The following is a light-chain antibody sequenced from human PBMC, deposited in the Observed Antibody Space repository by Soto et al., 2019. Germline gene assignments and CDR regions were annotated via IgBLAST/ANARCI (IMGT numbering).Light chain of an antibody. J-gene: IGKJ2*01. CDR2: DAS. V-gene: IGKV3-11*01. CDR1: QSVSSS. CDR3: QQRSNWPPYP. Sequence: EIVLTQSPATLSLSPGERATLSCRASQSVSSSLAWYQQKPGQAPRLLIYDASNRATGIPARFSGSGSGTDFTLTISSLEPEDFAVYYCQQRSNWPPYPFGQGTQREIK.